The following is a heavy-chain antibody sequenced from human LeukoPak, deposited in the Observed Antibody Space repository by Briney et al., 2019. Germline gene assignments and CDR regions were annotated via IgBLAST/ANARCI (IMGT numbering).Heavy chain of an antibody. J-gene: IGHJ4*02. CDR3: ARQGLLNFDY. V-gene: IGHV4-39*01. Sequence: SETLSLTCTLSGRSISSSSYYWGWIRQPPGKGLEWIGSIYYSGSTYYNSSLKTRVTISVDTSKKQFSLKLSAVTAADTAVYYCARQGLLNFDYWGQGTLVTVSS. CDR2: IYYSGST. D-gene: IGHD1-26*01. CDR1: GRSISSSSYY.